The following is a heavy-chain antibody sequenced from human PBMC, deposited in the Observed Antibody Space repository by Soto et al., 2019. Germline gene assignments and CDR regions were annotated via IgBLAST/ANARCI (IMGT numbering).Heavy chain of an antibody. CDR3: ATQNPGSYHFDS. Sequence: SETLSLTCTVSGGSISSYYWSWVRQPPGKGLEWIGEVNYSGTTSYNPSLKSRVIISLDKSKNQFSLKVTSVTAADTAVYYCATQNPGSYHFDSWGQGHLVTVSS. J-gene: IGHJ4*02. CDR1: GGSISSYY. D-gene: IGHD5-18*01. V-gene: IGHV4-59*12. CDR2: VNYSGTT.